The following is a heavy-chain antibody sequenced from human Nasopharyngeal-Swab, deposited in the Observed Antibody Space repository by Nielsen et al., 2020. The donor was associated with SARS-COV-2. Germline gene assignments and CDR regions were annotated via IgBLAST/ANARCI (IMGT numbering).Heavy chain of an antibody. CDR2: INPSGGST. Sequence: ASVKVSCKAYGYTFTSYYMHWVRQAPGQRLVWMGVINPSGGSTSYAQNFQGRVTMTRDTSTSTVYMELSSLRSDDTAVYYCARVKSPGYSSSWYRDYYGMDVWGQGTTVTVSS. D-gene: IGHD6-13*01. V-gene: IGHV1-46*01. CDR3: ARVKSPGYSSSWYRDYYGMDV. J-gene: IGHJ6*02. CDR1: GYTFTSYY.